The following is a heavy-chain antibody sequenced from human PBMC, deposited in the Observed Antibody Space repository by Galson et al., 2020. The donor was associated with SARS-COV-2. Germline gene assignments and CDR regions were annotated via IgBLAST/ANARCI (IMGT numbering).Heavy chain of an antibody. J-gene: IGHJ4*02. CDR3: VNGKQQLGGY. CDR2: ISSNGGST. CDR1: GFTFSSYA. Sequence: GGSLRLSCSASGFTFSSYAMHWVRQAPGKGLEYVSAISSNGGSTYYADSVKGRFTISRDNSKNTLYLQMSSLRAKDTAVYYCVNGKQQLGGYWGQGTLVTVSS. D-gene: IGHD6-13*01. V-gene: IGHV3-64D*06.